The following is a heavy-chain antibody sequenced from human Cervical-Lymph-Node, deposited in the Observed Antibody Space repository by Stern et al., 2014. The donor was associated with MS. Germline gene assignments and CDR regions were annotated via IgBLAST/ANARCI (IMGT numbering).Heavy chain of an antibody. CDR1: GFSFNTRGVG. CDR3: ALYPQY. CDR2: IYYNNEK. Sequence: QIHLQESGPTLVKPTQTLKLTCTFSGFSFNTRGVGVGRSRQSQGQDLEWLAIIYYNNEKRSSTFLGSRLTTNRDTYQQHVFQSVANMDPVYTATYYCALYPQYWGQGARVTVSS. D-gene: IGHD2/OR15-2a*01. J-gene: IGHJ4*02. V-gene: IGHV2-5*01.